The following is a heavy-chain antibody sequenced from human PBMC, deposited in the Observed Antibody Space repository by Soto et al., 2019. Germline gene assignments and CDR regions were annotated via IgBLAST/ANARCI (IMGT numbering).Heavy chain of an antibody. CDR3: ARDNVGYYYDSSGYYYARYAFDI. Sequence: GGSLRLSCAASGFTFSSYSMNWVRQAPGKGLEWVSYISSSSSTIYYADSVKGRFTISRDNAKNSLYLQMNSLRDEDTAVYYCARDNVGYYYDSSGYYYARYAFDIWGQGTMVTVSS. D-gene: IGHD3-22*01. J-gene: IGHJ3*02. CDR1: GFTFSSYS. V-gene: IGHV3-48*02. CDR2: ISSSSSTI.